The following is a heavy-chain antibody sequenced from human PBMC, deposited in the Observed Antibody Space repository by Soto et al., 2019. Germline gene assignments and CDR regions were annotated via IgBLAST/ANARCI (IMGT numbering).Heavy chain of an antibody. D-gene: IGHD6-6*01. Sequence: PSETLSLTCAVSGGSISSSNWWSWVRQPPGKGLEWIGEIYHSGSTNYNPSLKSRVTISVDKSKNQFSLKLSSVTAADTAVYYCASFRSIAARPGGKYYYYGMDVWGQGTTVTVSS. J-gene: IGHJ6*02. CDR2: IYHSGST. CDR1: GGSISSSNW. V-gene: IGHV4-4*02. CDR3: ASFRSIAARPGGKYYYYGMDV.